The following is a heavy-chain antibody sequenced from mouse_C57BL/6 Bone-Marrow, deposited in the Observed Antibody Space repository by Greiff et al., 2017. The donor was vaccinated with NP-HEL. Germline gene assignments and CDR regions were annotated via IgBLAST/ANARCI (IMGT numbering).Heavy chain of an antibody. V-gene: IGHV1-42*01. CDR1: GYSFTGYY. CDR2: IYPSTGGT. J-gene: IGHJ3*01. D-gene: IGHD2-5*01. Sequence: VQLQQSGPELVKPGASVKLSCKASGYSFTGYYMNWVKQSPEKSLEWIGEIYPSTGGTTYNQKFKAKATLTVDKYSSTAYMQLQRLTSADSDVLYCARGDYSNYWRFAYWGQGTLVTVSA. CDR3: ARGDYSNYWRFAY.